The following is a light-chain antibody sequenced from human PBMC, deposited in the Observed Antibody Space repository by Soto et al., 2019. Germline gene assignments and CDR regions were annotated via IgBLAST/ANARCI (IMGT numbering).Light chain of an antibody. CDR3: FSYAGSSTHVV. CDR2: EGS. V-gene: IGLV2-23*01. CDR1: SSDVGSYNL. J-gene: IGLJ2*01. Sequence: QSALTQPASVSGSPGQSITISCTGTSSDVGSYNLVSWYQQHPGKAPKLMIYEGSKRPSGVSNRFSGPKSGNTDSLTISGLEAEDEDDHYCFSYAGSSTHVVFGRGTKVTVL.